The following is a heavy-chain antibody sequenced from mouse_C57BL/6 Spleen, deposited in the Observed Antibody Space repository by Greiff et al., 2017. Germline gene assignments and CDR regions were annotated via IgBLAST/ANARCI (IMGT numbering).Heavy chain of an antibody. J-gene: IGHJ3*01. CDR3: ARKRDIDYEWFAY. Sequence: TFTADTSSNTAYMQLSSLTTEDSAIYYCARKRDIDYEWFAYWGQGTLVTVSA. D-gene: IGHD2-4*01. V-gene: IGHV1-9*01.